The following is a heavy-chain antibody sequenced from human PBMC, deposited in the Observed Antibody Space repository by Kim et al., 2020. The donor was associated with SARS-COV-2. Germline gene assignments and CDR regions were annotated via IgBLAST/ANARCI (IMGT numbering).Heavy chain of an antibody. J-gene: IGHJ4*02. CDR1: GFIVTDNY. D-gene: IGHD3-16*01. Sequence: GGSLRLSCVVSGFIVTDNYINWIRQAPGKGLEWVSVIYNINNRYYADSVQGRFTISRDTSKNTVYLQMNTLRVEDTAMYYCARGVGPPPGEWGQGTLVTVSS. CDR3: ARGVGPPPGE. V-gene: IGHV3-53*01. CDR2: IYNINNR.